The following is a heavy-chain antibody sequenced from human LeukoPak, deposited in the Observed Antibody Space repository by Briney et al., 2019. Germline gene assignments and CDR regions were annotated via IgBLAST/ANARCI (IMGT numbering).Heavy chain of an antibody. CDR2: IIPIFGTA. CDR1: GGTFSSYA. CDR3: ARVTTDYYYYGMDV. J-gene: IGHJ6*02. V-gene: IGHV1-69*13. Sequence: GASVKVSCKASGGTFSSYAISWVRQAPGQGLEWMGGIIPIFGTANYAQKFQGRVTITADESTSTAYMELSSLRSEDTAVYYCARVTTDYYYYGMDVWGQGTTVTVSS. D-gene: IGHD4-17*01.